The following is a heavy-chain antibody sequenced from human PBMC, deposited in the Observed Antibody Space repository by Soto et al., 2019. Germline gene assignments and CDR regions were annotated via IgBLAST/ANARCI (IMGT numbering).Heavy chain of an antibody. D-gene: IGHD3-16*01. CDR2: INPKFGDT. CDR1: GYTFTAYH. CDR3: ARNMDYYDGRGSGNGHGV. J-gene: IGHJ6*02. Sequence: QVRLVQSGAEVKEPGDSVRVSCEASGYTFTAYHIHWVRQAPGQGLEWMGWINPKFGDTGYAQDFQGRVSRTSDMSSGTLYTELSRLTSGDTARYYCARNMDYYDGRGSGNGHGVWGQGTTVTVFS. V-gene: IGHV1-2*02.